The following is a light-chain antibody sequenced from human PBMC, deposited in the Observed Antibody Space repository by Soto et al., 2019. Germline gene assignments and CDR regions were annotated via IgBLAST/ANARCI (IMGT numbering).Light chain of an antibody. V-gene: IGLV2-11*01. CDR1: SSDVGGYNY. J-gene: IGLJ1*01. CDR2: DVT. CDR3: CSYAGSYTFI. Sequence: QSALTQPRSVSGSPGQSVTISCTGTSSDVGGYNYVSWYQHHPGKAPKLMIHDVTKRPSGVPDRFSGSKSGNTASLTISGLQAEDEADYYCCSYAGSYTFIFGTGTKLTVL.